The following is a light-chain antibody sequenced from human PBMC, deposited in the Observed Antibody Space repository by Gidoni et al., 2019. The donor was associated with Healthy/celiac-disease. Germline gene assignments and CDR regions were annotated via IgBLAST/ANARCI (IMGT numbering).Light chain of an antibody. Sequence: EIVLTQSPATLSLFPGERATLSCRASQSVSSYLAWYQQKPGQAPRLLIYDASNRATGIPARFSGSGSGTDFTLTISSLAPEDFAVYYCQQRSNWPLFTFGPGTKVDIK. CDR2: DAS. CDR3: QQRSNWPLFT. V-gene: IGKV3-11*01. J-gene: IGKJ3*01. CDR1: QSVSSY.